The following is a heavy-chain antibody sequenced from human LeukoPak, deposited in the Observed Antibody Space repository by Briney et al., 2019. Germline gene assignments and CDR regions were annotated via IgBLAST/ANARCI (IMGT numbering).Heavy chain of an antibody. CDR2: IYWNDDK. D-gene: IGHD3-22*01. V-gene: IGHV2-5*01. CDR1: GFSLSTSGVG. J-gene: IGHJ4*02. CDR3: AHRRYYDSSGHDFDY. Sequence: SGPTLVKPTQTLTLTCTFSGFSLSTSGVGVGWIRQPPGKALEWLALIYWNDDKRYSPSLKSRLTITKDTSKNQVVLTMTNMDPVDTATYCCAHRRYYDSSGHDFDYWGQGTLVTVSS.